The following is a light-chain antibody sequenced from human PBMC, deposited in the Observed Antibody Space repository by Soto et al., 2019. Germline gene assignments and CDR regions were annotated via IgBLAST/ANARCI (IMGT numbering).Light chain of an antibody. CDR3: QQYGSSGT. Sequence: ETVLTQSPATLSLSPGERATLSCRASQSVSNYLAWYQQKPGQAPRLLIYDASNRATGIPARFSGSGSGPDFTLTISRLEPEDFAVYYCQQYGSSGTFGQGTKVDIK. CDR1: QSVSNY. V-gene: IGKV3-11*01. J-gene: IGKJ1*01. CDR2: DAS.